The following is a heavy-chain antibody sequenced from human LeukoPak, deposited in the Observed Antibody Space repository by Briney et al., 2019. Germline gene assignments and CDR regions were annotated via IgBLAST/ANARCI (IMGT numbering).Heavy chain of an antibody. Sequence: GEALKIPCKGPGYSFTCYWIGWGRQMPGEGLEWMGIIYSGDSDTRYSPSFQGQVTISADKSISTAYLQWSSLKASDTAMYYCARPDSSYNFDYWGQGTLVTVSS. CDR1: GYSFTCYW. CDR2: IYSGDSDT. D-gene: IGHD2-2*02. CDR3: ARPDSSYNFDY. V-gene: IGHV5-51*01. J-gene: IGHJ4*02.